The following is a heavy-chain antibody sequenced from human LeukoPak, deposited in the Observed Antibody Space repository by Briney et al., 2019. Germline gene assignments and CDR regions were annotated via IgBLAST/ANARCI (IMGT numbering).Heavy chain of an antibody. V-gene: IGHV1-69*13. J-gene: IGHJ5*02. CDR3: ARDLSPHTWKSRGFDP. Sequence: ASVKVSCKASGGTFSSYAISWVRQAPGQGLEWMGGIIPIFGTANYAQKFQGRVTITADESTSTAYMELSSLRSEDTAVYYCARDLSPHTWKSRGFDPWGQGTLVTVPS. CDR2: IIPIFGTA. CDR1: GGTFSSYA. D-gene: IGHD1-20*01.